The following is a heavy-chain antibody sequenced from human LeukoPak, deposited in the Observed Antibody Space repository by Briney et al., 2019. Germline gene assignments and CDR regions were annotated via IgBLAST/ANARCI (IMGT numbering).Heavy chain of an antibody. CDR2: ISTDSVFT. D-gene: IGHD2-21*02. J-gene: IGHJ6*02. Sequence: PGGSLRLSCAASGFSFRDYYMSWIRQAPGKGLEWVSFISTDSVFTNYADPVKGRFTVSRDNAKNSLYLQMNSLRAEDTAVYYCASKGPYCGGDCYSPDYYGMDVWGQGTTVTVSS. V-gene: IGHV3-11*06. CDR1: GFSFRDYY. CDR3: ASKGPYCGGDCYSPDYYGMDV.